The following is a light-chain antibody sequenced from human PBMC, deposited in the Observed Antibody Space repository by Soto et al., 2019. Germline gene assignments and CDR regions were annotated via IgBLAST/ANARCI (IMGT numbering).Light chain of an antibody. V-gene: IGKV1-39*01. CDR2: AAS. CDR1: QSIKSY. J-gene: IGKJ1*01. CDR3: QQTYSSHPWS. Sequence: DIQMTQSPTSLSASVGDRVTITCRASQSIKSYVHGYQQKPGKGPKLLVYAASTLQRGIPSRFSGSGSGTDYSLTISGLQPEDFASYYCQQTYSSHPWSFGQGTKVVSK.